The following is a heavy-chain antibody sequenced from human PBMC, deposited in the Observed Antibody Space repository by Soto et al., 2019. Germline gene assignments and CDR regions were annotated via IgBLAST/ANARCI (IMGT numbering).Heavy chain of an antibody. Sequence: QVQLMQSGAEVRKPGSSVTVSCKASGGTFSSNPISWVRQAPGQGLEWMGCIITIFGTPHYAGRFLDRVTRSADRSTHAAFMELPSLTSEDTATYYCARVLPAVKRLESFKYYRMDVWGQGTTVTVS. CDR2: IITIFGTP. CDR1: GGTFSSNP. CDR3: ARVLPAVKRLESFKYYRMDV. J-gene: IGHJ6*02. D-gene: IGHD4-17*01. V-gene: IGHV1-69*06.